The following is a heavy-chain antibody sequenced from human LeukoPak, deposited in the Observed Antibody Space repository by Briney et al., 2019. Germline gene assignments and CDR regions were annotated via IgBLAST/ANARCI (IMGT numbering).Heavy chain of an antibody. V-gene: IGHV4-39*07. Sequence: SETLSFTCTDSGASISSSSYYWGWIRQPPGKGLEWIGSIYYSGSTYYNPSLKSRVTISVDTSKNQFSLKLSSVTAADTAVYYCARVPGIAAACHYYYYYMDVWGKGTTVTVSS. CDR1: GASISSSSYY. D-gene: IGHD6-13*01. CDR2: IYYSGST. J-gene: IGHJ6*03. CDR3: ARVPGIAAACHYYYYYMDV.